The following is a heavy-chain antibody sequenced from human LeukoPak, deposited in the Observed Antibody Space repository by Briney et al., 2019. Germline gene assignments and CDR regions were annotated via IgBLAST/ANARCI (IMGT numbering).Heavy chain of an antibody. CDR2: FHHSGST. CDR1: GGSISSYY. D-gene: IGHD3-16*01. V-gene: IGHV4-59*08. CDR3: ARVGTLGRSGGPYYFDY. J-gene: IGHJ4*02. Sequence: TSETLSLTCTVSGGSISSYYWTWIRQSPGKGLEWIGFFHHSGSTNYNPSFKSRVTISVDTSKNQFSLKLSSVTAADTAVYYCARVGTLGRSGGPYYFDYWGQGTLVTVSS.